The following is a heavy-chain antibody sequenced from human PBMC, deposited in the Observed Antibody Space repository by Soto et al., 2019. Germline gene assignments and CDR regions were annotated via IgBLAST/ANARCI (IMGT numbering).Heavy chain of an antibody. J-gene: IGHJ5*02. CDR2: INHSGST. V-gene: IGHV4-34*01. Sequence: PSETLSLTCAVYGGSFSGYYWSWLRQPPGKGLEWIGKINHSGSTNYNPSLKSRVTISVDTSKNQFSLKLSSVTAADTAVYYCARGVRDIVLMVYAVGVNWFDPWGQGTLVTVSS. D-gene: IGHD2-8*01. CDR1: GGSFSGYY. CDR3: ARGVRDIVLMVYAVGVNWFDP.